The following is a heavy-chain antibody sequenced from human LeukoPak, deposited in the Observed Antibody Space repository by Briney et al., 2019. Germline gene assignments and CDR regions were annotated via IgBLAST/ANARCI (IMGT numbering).Heavy chain of an antibody. D-gene: IGHD5-24*01. CDR1: GFTFSSYG. CDR3: ARDKDGYTDY. Sequence: PGGSLRLSCAASGFTFSSYGMHWVRQAPGKGLEWVSSISSSSSYIYYADSVKGRFTISRDNAKNSLYLQMNSLRAEDTAVYYCARDKDGYTDYWGQGTLVTVSS. V-gene: IGHV3-21*01. J-gene: IGHJ4*02. CDR2: ISSSSSYI.